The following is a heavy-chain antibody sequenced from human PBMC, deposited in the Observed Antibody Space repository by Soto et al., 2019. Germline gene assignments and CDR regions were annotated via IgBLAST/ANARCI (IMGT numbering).Heavy chain of an antibody. D-gene: IGHD6-13*01. Sequence: ASVKVSCKASGYTFTTYAMHWVRQAPGQRLEWMGWINSGNGNTKYSQKFQGRVTITRDTSASTAYMELSSLRSEDTAVYYCARGGSSNTSYYFDSWGQGALVTV. CDR3: ARGGSSNTSYYFDS. V-gene: IGHV1-3*01. CDR2: INSGNGNT. J-gene: IGHJ4*02. CDR1: GYTFTTYA.